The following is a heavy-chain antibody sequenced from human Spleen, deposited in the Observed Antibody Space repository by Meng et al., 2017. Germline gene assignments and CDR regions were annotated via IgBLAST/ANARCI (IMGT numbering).Heavy chain of an antibody. CDR1: GFTFSSYE. Sequence: GESLKLSCAASGFTFSSYEMNWVRQAPGKGLEWVSYISSSGSTIYYADSVKGRFTISRDNSKNTVFLQINSLRVEDTAVYYCARSPIDKYDLSALPLDYWGQGTLVTVSS. CDR3: ARSPIDKYDLSALPLDY. J-gene: IGHJ4*02. V-gene: IGHV3-48*03. CDR2: ISSSGSTI. D-gene: IGHD3-16*01.